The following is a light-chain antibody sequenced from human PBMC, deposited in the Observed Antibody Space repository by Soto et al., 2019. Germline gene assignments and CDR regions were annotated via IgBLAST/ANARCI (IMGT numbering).Light chain of an antibody. J-gene: IGKJ1*01. V-gene: IGKV3-15*01. CDR3: QQYNNWRPWT. CDR2: VAS. Sequence: EIVMTQSPATLSVSPGERATLSCRASQSVSSNLAWYQQKPGQAPRLLIYVASTRATDIPARFSGSGSGTEFTLTISSLRSRDFAVYYCQQYNNWRPWTFVPGTKVEIK. CDR1: QSVSSN.